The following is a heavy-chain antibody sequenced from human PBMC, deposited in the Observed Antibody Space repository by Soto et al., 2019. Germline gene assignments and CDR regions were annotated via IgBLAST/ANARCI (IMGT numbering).Heavy chain of an antibody. CDR2: ISHDERIK. CDR3: PRRLEGVSTDRLGY. Sequence: QVQLVESGGGVVQPGRSLRLSCAASGFTFSDYVMHWVRQVPGKGLEWVAIISHDERIKYYADSVKGRFTISRDNSNNMLYLQMDSLQTEDTALYYCPRRLEGVSTDRLGYWGQGTLGAV. CDR1: GFTFSDYV. V-gene: IGHV3-30*14. J-gene: IGHJ4*02. D-gene: IGHD1-26*01.